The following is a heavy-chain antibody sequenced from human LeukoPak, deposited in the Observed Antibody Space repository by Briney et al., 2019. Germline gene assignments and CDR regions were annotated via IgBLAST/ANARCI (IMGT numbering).Heavy chain of an antibody. D-gene: IGHD2-15*01. CDR1: GLAFSAYK. CDR3: VVGGSPGY. J-gene: IGHJ4*02. Sequence: GGSLRLSCAASGLAFSAYKMHWVRQAPRKGLVWVSRISTDGYTTDYADFVQGRFTASRDNTKNTWSLEMNSLRAEDTAAYYCVVGGSPGYWGQGTLVTVSS. CDR2: ISTDGYTT. V-gene: IGHV3-74*01.